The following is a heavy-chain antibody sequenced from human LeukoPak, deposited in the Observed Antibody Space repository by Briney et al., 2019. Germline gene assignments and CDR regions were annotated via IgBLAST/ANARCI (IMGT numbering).Heavy chain of an antibody. V-gene: IGHV4-38-2*01. Sequence: PSETLSLTCAVSGYSISSGYYWGWIRQPPGKGLEWIGSIYPSGSTYYNPSLKSRVTISVDTSKNQFSPKLSSVTAADTAVYYCARHLSAAIPDYWGQGTLATVSS. J-gene: IGHJ4*02. D-gene: IGHD2-2*02. CDR1: GYSISSGYY. CDR3: ARHLSAAIPDY. CDR2: IYPSGST.